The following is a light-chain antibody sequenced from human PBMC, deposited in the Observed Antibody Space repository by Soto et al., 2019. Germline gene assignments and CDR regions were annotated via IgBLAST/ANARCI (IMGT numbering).Light chain of an antibody. J-gene: IGLJ3*02. Sequence: QSVLTQPPSASGAPGQRVTISCSGSSSNIGTDTVNWYQHLPGTAAKLLIYGNTQRPSGVPDRFSGSKSATSASLAISGLQSEDEADYYCAAWDDSLNGWVFGGGTKLTVL. CDR3: AAWDDSLNGWV. CDR2: GNT. V-gene: IGLV1-44*01. CDR1: SSNIGTDT.